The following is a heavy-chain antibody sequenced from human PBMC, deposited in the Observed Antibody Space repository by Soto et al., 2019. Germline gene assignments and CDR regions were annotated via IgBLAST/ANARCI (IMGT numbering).Heavy chain of an antibody. CDR3: ARFRWELLSGNWFDP. V-gene: IGHV1-18*01. D-gene: IGHD1-26*01. CDR2: ISAYNGNT. CDR1: GGTFTSYG. Sequence: GASVKVSCKASGGTFTSYGISWVRQAPGQGLEWMGWISAYNGNTNYAQKLQGRVTMTTDTSTSTAYMELRGLRSDDTAVYYCARFRWELLSGNWFDPWGQGTLVTVSS. J-gene: IGHJ5*02.